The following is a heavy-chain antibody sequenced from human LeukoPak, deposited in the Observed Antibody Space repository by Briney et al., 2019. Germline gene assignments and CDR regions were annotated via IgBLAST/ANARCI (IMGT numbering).Heavy chain of an antibody. Sequence: PGGSLRLSCEASGFSFSTYNMHWVRQSPGKGLEWVALISSDGSNKYYRDSLKGRFTISRDNSKNALFLHMNSLRPDDSALYYCAADDYGDFIPYYWGRGTLVTISS. CDR3: AADDYGDFIPYY. D-gene: IGHD4-17*01. CDR2: ISSDGSNK. V-gene: IGHV3-30*04. J-gene: IGHJ4*02. CDR1: GFSFSTYN.